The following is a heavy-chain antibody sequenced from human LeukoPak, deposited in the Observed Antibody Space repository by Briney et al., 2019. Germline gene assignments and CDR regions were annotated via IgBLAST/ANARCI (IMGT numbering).Heavy chain of an antibody. CDR3: ARSDYYGSGSFKYYYYYYMDV. J-gene: IGHJ6*03. V-gene: IGHV4-38-2*02. D-gene: IGHD3-10*01. CDR2: IYHSGST. CDR1: GYSISSGYY. Sequence: SETLSLTCTVSGYSISSGYYWGWIRQPPGKGLEWIGSIYHSGSTYYNPSLKSRVTISIDTSKNQFSLKLSSVTAADTAVYYCARSDYYGSGSFKYYYYYYMDVWGKGTTVTVSS.